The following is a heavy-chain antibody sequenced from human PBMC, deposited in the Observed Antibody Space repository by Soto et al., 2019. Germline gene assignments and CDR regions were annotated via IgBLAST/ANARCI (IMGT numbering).Heavy chain of an antibody. Sequence: EVQLLESGGGLVQPGGSLRLSCAASGFTFSSYAMSWVRQAPGKGLEWVSAISGSGGSTYYADSVKGRFTISRDNSKNTLYLQMYSLRAEDTAVYYCAKDRRYLEWLFYYWGQGTLVTVSS. CDR3: AKDRRYLEWLFYY. J-gene: IGHJ4*02. V-gene: IGHV3-23*01. CDR1: GFTFSSYA. CDR2: ISGSGGST. D-gene: IGHD3-3*01.